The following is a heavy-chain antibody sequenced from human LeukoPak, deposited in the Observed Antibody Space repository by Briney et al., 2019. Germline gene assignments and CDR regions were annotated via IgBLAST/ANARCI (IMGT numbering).Heavy chain of an antibody. Sequence: PGGSLRLSCAASGFSVSEYYETWVRQAPGKGLEWISYITRENWIYYSDSVKGRFTISRDHAKNSVYLEMNSLRADDTAVYYCARGLHLDSSGSLYYWGQGTLVTVSS. CDR1: GFSVSEYY. CDR2: ITRENWI. V-gene: IGHV3-69-1*01. CDR3: ARGLHLDSSGSLYY. J-gene: IGHJ4*02. D-gene: IGHD3-22*01.